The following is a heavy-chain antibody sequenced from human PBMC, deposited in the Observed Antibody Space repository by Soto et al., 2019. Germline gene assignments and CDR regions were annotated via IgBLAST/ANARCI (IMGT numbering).Heavy chain of an antibody. CDR3: AREGTMVRGFDC. CDR1: GFTFSSYG. CDR2: IWYDGSNK. Sequence: QVQLVESGGGAVQPGKSLRLSCAASGFTFSSYGMNWVRQAPGKGLEWVALIWYDGSNKNYVDSVKGRFSISRDYSKNTLYLQMNSLRTEDTAVYYCAREGTMVRGFDCWGQGTLVTVSS. D-gene: IGHD3-10*01. J-gene: IGHJ4*02. V-gene: IGHV3-33*01.